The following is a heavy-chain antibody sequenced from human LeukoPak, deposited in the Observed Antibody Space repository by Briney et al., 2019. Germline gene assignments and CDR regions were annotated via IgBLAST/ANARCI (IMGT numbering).Heavy chain of an antibody. CDR2: ISGSGGNT. CDR3: AKADCSSASCSRGDDD. CDR1: GFTFSSYA. D-gene: IGHD2-2*01. J-gene: IGHJ4*02. V-gene: IGHV3-23*01. Sequence: PGGSLRLSCAVSGFTFSSYAMSWVRQTPGKGLEWVSAISGSGGNTYYADSVKGRFTISRDNSKSTLYLQMSGLRAEDTAVYYCAKADCSSASCSRGDDDWGRGTLVTVSS.